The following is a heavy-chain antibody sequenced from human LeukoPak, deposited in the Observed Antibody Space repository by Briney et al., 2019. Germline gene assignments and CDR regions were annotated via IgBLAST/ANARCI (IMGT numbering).Heavy chain of an antibody. CDR2: MVSSSSSI. V-gene: IGHV3-21*04. CDR1: GFTFSSYS. D-gene: IGHD2-15*01. CDR3: AKAPVTTCSGAYCYPFDY. Sequence: PGGPRRLSLAASGFTFSSYSMNGVGQAPGKGLEGVSFMVSSSSSIYYADSVKGRFTISRDSSKNTLYLQMNSLRAGDAAVYYCAKAPVTTCSGAYCYPFDYWSQGTLVTVSS. J-gene: IGHJ4*02.